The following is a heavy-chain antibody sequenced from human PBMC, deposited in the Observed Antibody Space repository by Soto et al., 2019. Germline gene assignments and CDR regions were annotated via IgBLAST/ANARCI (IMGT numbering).Heavy chain of an antibody. D-gene: IGHD5-12*01. V-gene: IGHV4-59*01. Sequence: SETLSLTCTVSGGSISRYYWSWIRQPPGKGLEWIGYIYYSGSTNYNPSLKSRVTISVDTSKNQFSLKLSSVTAADTAVYYCARAGEMATITLDYWGQGTLVTVSS. CDR2: IYYSGST. J-gene: IGHJ4*02. CDR3: ARAGEMATITLDY. CDR1: GGSISRYY.